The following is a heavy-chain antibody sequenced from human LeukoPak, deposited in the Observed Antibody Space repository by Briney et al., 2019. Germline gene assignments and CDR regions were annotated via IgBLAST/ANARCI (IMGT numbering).Heavy chain of an antibody. CDR2: ISGDGGST. CDR3: AKYRTVRTVGYCSSTSCYDFPEFDY. D-gene: IGHD2-2*01. J-gene: IGHJ4*02. CDR1: GFTFDDYA. Sequence: GGSLRLSCAAPGFTFDDYAMHWVRQAPGKGLEWVSLISGDGGSTYYADSVKGRFTISRDNSKNSLYLQMNSLRTEDTALYYCAKYRTVRTVGYCSSTSCYDFPEFDYWGQGTLVTVSS. V-gene: IGHV3-43*02.